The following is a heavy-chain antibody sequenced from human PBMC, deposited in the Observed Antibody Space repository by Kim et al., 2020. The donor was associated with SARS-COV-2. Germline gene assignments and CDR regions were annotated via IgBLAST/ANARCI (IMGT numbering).Heavy chain of an antibody. V-gene: IGHV3-21*01. D-gene: IGHD2-15*01. CDR2: ISSSSSYI. CDR3: ARDYCSGGSFCFDY. Sequence: GGSLRLSCAASGFTFSSYSMNWVRQAPGKGLEWVSSISSSSSYIYYADSVKGRFTISRDNAKNSLYLQMNSLRAEDTAVYYCARDYCSGGSFCFDYWGQGTLVTVSS. CDR1: GFTFSSYS. J-gene: IGHJ4*02.